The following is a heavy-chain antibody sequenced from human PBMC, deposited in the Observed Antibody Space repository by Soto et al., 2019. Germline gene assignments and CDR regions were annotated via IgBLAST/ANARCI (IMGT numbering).Heavy chain of an antibody. CDR2: IYHSGST. J-gene: IGHJ6*03. CDR1: GGSISSSNW. D-gene: IGHD2-15*01. Sequence: SENLSLTCAVSGGSISSSNWWSWVRQPPGKGLEWIGEIYHSGSTNYNPSLKSRITISVDTSKNQFSLKLSSVTAEDTAVYYCATSMFCSGGSCFTYYYYYYYMDVWGKGTTVTVSS. V-gene: IGHV4-4*02. CDR3: ATSMFCSGGSCFTYYYYYYYMDV.